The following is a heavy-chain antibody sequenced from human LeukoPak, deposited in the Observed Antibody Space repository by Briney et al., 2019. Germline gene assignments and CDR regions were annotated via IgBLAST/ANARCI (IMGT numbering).Heavy chain of an antibody. CDR2: IYSGGST. J-gene: IGHJ6*02. Sequence: GGSLRLSCAASGFTVSSNYMSWVRQAPGKGLEWVSVIYSGGSTYYADSVKGRFTISRDNSKNTLYLQMNSLRAEDTAVYYCARANLDSGYYGMDVWGQGTTVTVSS. D-gene: IGHD1-26*01. CDR3: ARANLDSGYYGMDV. V-gene: IGHV3-53*01. CDR1: GFTVSSNY.